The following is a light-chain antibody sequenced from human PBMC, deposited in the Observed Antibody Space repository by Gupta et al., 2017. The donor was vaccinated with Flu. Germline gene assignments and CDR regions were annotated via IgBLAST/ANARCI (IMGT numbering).Light chain of an antibody. Sequence: QPALTQPASVSGPPGQSITISCTGPSSDVGGYNDVSWYQQRPGKAPKLMIFEVSNRPSGVSIRFSSSKSGNTASLTISGLQAEDEADYYCSSYTASSTLRYVFGTVTKVTVL. V-gene: IGLV2-14*01. CDR1: SSDVGGYND. J-gene: IGLJ1*01. CDR3: SSYTASSTLRYV. CDR2: EVS.